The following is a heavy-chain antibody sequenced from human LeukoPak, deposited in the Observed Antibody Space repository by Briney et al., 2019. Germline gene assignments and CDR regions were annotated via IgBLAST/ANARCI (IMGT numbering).Heavy chain of an antibody. J-gene: IGHJ5*02. CDR2: IYYSGST. CDR3: ARVGGSHTKYWFDP. Sequence: SETLSLTCTVSGGSISSSSYYWGWIRQPPGKGLEWIGSIYYSGSTYYNPSLKSRVTISVDTSKNQFSLKLSSVTAADTAVYYCARVGGSHTKYWFDPWGQGTLVTVSS. CDR1: GGSISSSSYY. V-gene: IGHV4-39*07. D-gene: IGHD3-16*01.